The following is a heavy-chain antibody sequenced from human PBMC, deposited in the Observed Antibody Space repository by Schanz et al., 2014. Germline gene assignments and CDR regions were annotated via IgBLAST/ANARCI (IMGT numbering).Heavy chain of an antibody. CDR2: ISVYNHNK. CDR3: ARDRRFFDRDDLYYFDS. D-gene: IGHD3-3*01. CDR1: GYIFINSG. V-gene: IGHV1-18*01. Sequence: QIQLVQSGPEVKKPGATVKVSCKASGYIFINSGISWVRQAPGQGLDWMGWISVYNHNKEYDPNFQCRVTMTTDTSTSTAYMALTDLRSDDTAVYYCARDRRFFDRDDLYYFDSWGQGTLVTVSS. J-gene: IGHJ4*02.